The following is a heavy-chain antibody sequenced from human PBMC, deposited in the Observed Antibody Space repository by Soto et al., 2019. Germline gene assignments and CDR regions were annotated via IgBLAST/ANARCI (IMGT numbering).Heavy chain of an antibody. J-gene: IGHJ6*02. Sequence: PGGSLRLSCAASGFTFSSYAMSWVRQAPGKGLEWVSAISGGGDVTYYADSVKGRFTISRDNSKNTLYLQMNSLRVEDTAVYYCANRDTSMITRYYYGMDVWGQGTTVTVSS. CDR2: ISGGGDVT. CDR3: ANRDTSMITRYYYGMDV. D-gene: IGHD3-16*01. CDR1: GFTFSSYA. V-gene: IGHV3-23*01.